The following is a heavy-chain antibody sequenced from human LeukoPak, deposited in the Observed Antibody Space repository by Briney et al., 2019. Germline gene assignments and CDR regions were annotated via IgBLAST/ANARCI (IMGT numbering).Heavy chain of an antibody. CDR3: AKDEMATILRVGYYGMDV. CDR2: ISYDGSNK. V-gene: IGHV3-30*18. J-gene: IGHJ6*02. D-gene: IGHD5-24*01. Sequence: GGSLILSCAVSGFTFSNYGMHWVRRAPGKGLEWVAVISYDGSNKYYADSVKGRFTISRDNSKNTPYLQMNSLRAEDTAVYYCAKDEMATILRVGYYGMDVWGQGTAVTVSS. CDR1: GFTFSNYG.